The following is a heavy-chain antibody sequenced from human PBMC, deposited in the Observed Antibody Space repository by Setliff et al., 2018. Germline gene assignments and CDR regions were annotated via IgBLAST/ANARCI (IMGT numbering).Heavy chain of an antibody. CDR3: ARYDSSGYSENYYFDY. J-gene: IGHJ4*02. Sequence: PSETLSLTCTVSGGSISTTDYYWGWIRQPPGKGLEWIRCVYYSGNTYYSPSLKSRVTMFVDTSKNQFSLMLYSVTAADTAIYYCARYDSSGYSENYYFDYWGQGTLVTVSS. CDR1: GGSISTTDYY. CDR2: VYYSGNT. D-gene: IGHD3-22*01. V-gene: IGHV4-39*07.